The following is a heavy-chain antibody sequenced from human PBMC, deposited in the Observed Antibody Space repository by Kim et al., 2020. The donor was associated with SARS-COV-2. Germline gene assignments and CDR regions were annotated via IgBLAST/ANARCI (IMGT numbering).Heavy chain of an antibody. J-gene: IGHJ4*02. CDR1: SASISSASYY. D-gene: IGHD3-10*01. Sequence: SETLSLTCTVSSASISSASYYWSWIRQHPGEGLEWIGHIYYSGSTYYNPSLKSRVSISADTSKDQFFLNLSFVTAADTAVYYCARGYGPGSNPTYWGQGTLVTVSS. V-gene: IGHV4-31*03. CDR2: IYYSGST. CDR3: ARGYGPGSNPTY.